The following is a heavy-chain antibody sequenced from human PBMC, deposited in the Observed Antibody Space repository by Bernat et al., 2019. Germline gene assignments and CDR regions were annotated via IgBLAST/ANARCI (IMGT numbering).Heavy chain of an antibody. CDR2: IYSGGST. J-gene: IGHJ5*02. CDR1: GFTVSSNY. CDR3: ARGRGYCSSTSCYPVGWFDP. Sequence: EVQLVESGGGLIQPGGSLRLSCAASGFTVSSNYINWVRQAPGKGLEWGSVIYSGGSTYYADAVKGRFTISRDNSKNTLYLQMNSLRAEDTAVYYCARGRGYCSSTSCYPVGWFDPWGQGTLVTVSS. D-gene: IGHD2-2*01. V-gene: IGHV3-53*01.